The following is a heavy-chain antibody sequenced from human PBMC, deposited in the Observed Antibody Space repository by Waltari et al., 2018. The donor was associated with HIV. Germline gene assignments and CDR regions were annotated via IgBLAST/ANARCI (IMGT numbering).Heavy chain of an antibody. D-gene: IGHD6-19*01. CDR3: ASRSSGRVAYGLDV. J-gene: IGHJ6*02. Sequence: EVQLVESGGGLVKPGGSLRLSCAGPGFTFRSYGMNWVRQAPGKGLEWVAYISSSGGHMKYADSVKGRFTISRDNAKNSLYLQINSLRAEDTAVYYCASRSSGRVAYGLDVWGQGTTVIVSS. CDR2: ISSSGGHM. CDR1: GFTFRSYG. V-gene: IGHV3-21*01.